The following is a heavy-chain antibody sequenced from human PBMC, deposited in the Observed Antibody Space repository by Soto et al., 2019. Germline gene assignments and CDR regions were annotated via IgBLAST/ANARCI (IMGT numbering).Heavy chain of an antibody. V-gene: IGHV3-23*01. Sequence: HPGGSLRLSCVASGFTFSTYAMSWVRQAPGKGLEWVSAISGSGGSTYYADSVKGRFTISRDNSKNTLYLQMNSLRAEDTAVYYCAKFRRDGYNYHYYYGMDVWGQGTTVTVSS. CDR1: GFTFSTYA. D-gene: IGHD5-12*01. CDR3: AKFRRDGYNYHYYYGMDV. J-gene: IGHJ6*02. CDR2: ISGSGGST.